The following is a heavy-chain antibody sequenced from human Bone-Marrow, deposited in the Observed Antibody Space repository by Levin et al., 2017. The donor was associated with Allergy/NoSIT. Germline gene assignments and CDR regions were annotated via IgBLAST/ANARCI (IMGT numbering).Heavy chain of an antibody. CDR3: SRDGGFYGSGSPCSFDI. J-gene: IGHJ3*02. Sequence: GGSLRLSCAASGFSFSSHAMHWVRQAPGKGLEWLTFISYDGIIKYYADSVQGQLTISREDSRNTLYLQMDSLRAEDTAVYYCSRDGGFYGSGSPCSFDIWGHGTMVTVFS. V-gene: IGHV3-30-3*01. D-gene: IGHD3-10*01. CDR2: ISYDGIIK. CDR1: GFSFSSHA.